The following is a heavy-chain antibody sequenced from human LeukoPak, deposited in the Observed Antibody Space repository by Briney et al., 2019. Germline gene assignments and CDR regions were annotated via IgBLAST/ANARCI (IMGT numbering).Heavy chain of an antibody. CDR2: IYYSGST. V-gene: IGHV4-59*01. J-gene: IGHJ4*02. Sequence: SETLSLTCIVSGGSISSYYWSWIRQPPGKGLEWIGHIYYSGSTNYNPSLKSRVIVSVDTSKNQFSLKLYSATAADTAVYYCARADGCGEYYDSRGIDHWGRGTLVTVSS. D-gene: IGHD3-22*01. CDR1: GGSISSYY. CDR3: ARADGCGEYYDSRGIDH.